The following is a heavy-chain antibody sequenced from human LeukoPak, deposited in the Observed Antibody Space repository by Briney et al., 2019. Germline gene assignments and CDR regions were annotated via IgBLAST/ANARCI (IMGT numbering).Heavy chain of an antibody. Sequence: GGSLRLSCAASGFTFSNAWMSWVRQAPGKGLEWVGRIKSKTDGGTTDYAAPVKGRFTISRDDSKNTLYLQMNSLKTEDTAVYYCTEDSSGWWEPFDYWGQGTLVTVSS. J-gene: IGHJ4*02. D-gene: IGHD6-19*01. V-gene: IGHV3-15*01. CDR3: TEDSSGWWEPFDY. CDR1: GFTFSNAW. CDR2: IKSKTDGGTT.